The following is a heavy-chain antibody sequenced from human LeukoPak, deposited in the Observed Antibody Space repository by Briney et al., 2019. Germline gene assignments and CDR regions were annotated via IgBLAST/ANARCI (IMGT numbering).Heavy chain of an antibody. CDR2: IKQDGSEK. V-gene: IGHV3-7*01. Sequence: GGSLRLSCAASRFTFSTYGMSWVRQAPGKGLEWVANIKQDGSEKYYVDSVKGRFTISRDNAKNSLYLQMNSLRAEDTAVYYCASSPGYSSGWYSLGYYYGMDVWGQGTTVTVSS. CDR1: RFTFSTYG. J-gene: IGHJ6*02. D-gene: IGHD6-19*01. CDR3: ASSPGYSSGWYSLGYYYGMDV.